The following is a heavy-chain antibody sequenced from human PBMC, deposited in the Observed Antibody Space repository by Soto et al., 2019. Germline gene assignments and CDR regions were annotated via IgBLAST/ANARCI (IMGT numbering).Heavy chain of an antibody. CDR1: GGSISSGGYY. Sequence: PSETLSLTCTVSGGSISSGGYYWSWIRQHPGKGLEWIGYIYYSGSTYYNPSLKSRVTISVDTSKNQFSLKLSSVTAADKAVYYCARESSSLSGRDYWGQGTLVTVSS. CDR2: IYYSGST. V-gene: IGHV4-31*03. J-gene: IGHJ4*02. CDR3: ARESSSLSGRDY. D-gene: IGHD6-13*01.